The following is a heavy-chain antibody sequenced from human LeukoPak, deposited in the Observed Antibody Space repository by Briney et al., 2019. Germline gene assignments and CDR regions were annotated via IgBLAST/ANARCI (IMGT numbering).Heavy chain of an antibody. CDR2: ISGSGTNT. Sequence: GGSLRLSCAASRFTFSTYAMSWVRQAPGKGLEWVSTISGSGTNTYYADSVKGRFTISRDNSKNTLYLQMNSLRAEDTAVYYCAKGGAVSSKSITMVRGTRRYYYYMDVWGKGTTVTISS. J-gene: IGHJ6*03. V-gene: IGHV3-23*01. D-gene: IGHD3-10*01. CDR3: AKGGAVSSKSITMVRGTRRYYYYMDV. CDR1: RFTFSTYA.